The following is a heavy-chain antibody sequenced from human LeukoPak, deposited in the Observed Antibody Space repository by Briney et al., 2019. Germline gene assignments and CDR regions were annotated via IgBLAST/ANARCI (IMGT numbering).Heavy chain of an antibody. CDR1: GFTFSDYY. V-gene: IGHV3-11*04. D-gene: IGHD5-18*01. CDR2: ISSSGSTI. Sequence: GGSLRLSCAASGFTFSDYYMSWIRQAPGKGLEWVSYISSSGSTIYYADSVKGRFTISRDNSKNTLYLQMNSLRAEDTAVYYCATTLNTAMVRPYYYYYYMDVWGKGTTVTVSS. J-gene: IGHJ6*03. CDR3: ATTLNTAMVRPYYYYYYMDV.